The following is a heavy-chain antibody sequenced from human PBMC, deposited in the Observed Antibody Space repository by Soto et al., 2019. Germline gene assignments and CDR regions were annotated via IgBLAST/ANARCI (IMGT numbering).Heavy chain of an antibody. CDR3: ARGPPDYGDYPELGAVYYYYMDV. CDR1: GGSFSGYY. J-gene: IGHJ6*03. D-gene: IGHD4-17*01. CDR2: INHSGST. Sequence: SETLSLTCAVYGGSFSGYYWSWIRQPPGKGLEWIGEINHSGSTNYNPSLKSRVTISVDTSKNQFSLKLSSVTAADTAVYYCARGPPDYGDYPELGAVYYYYMDVWGKGTTVTVSS. V-gene: IGHV4-34*01.